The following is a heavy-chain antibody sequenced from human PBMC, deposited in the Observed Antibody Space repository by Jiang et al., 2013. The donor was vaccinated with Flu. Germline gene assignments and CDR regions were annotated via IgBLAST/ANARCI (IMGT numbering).Heavy chain of an antibody. J-gene: IGHJ4*02. D-gene: IGHD1-26*01. CDR3: ARNLRGAGRSSDDY. Sequence: VKKPGSSVKVSCKASGGTFSSYAISWVRQAPGQGLEWMGRIIPILGIANYAQKFQGRVTITADKSTSTAYMELSSLRSEDTAVYYCARNLRGAGRSSDDYWGQGTLVTVSS. CDR2: IIPILGIA. V-gene: IGHV1-69*04. CDR1: GGTFSSYA.